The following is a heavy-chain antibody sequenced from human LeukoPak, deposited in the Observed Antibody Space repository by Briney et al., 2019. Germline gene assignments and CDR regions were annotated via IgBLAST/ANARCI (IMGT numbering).Heavy chain of an antibody. CDR3: ATWTVTASEHLGTLFNY. V-gene: IGHV1-18*01. Sequence: ASVKVSCKASGYTYTNYAITWVRQAPGQGLEWMGWVSAYNGNTHYAQKFQGRVTMTEDTSTDTAYMELSSLRSEDTAVYYCATWTVTASEHLGTLFNYWGQGALVTVSS. D-gene: IGHD3-16*01. J-gene: IGHJ4*02. CDR1: GYTYTNYA. CDR2: VSAYNGNT.